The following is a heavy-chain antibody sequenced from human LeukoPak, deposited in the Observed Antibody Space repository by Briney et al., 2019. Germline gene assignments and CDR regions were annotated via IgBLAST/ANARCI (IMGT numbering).Heavy chain of an antibody. Sequence: SETLSLTCAVYGGSFSGYYWSWIRQPPGKGLEWIGDINHGGSTKYNPSIESRLTISVDTSKNQFSLKLSSVTAADTDVYYCARGPTYCGGDCYSFLYYGMDVWGQGTTVTVSS. CDR1: GGSFSGYY. D-gene: IGHD2-21*02. J-gene: IGHJ6*02. V-gene: IGHV4-34*01. CDR2: INHGGST. CDR3: ARGPTYCGGDCYSFLYYGMDV.